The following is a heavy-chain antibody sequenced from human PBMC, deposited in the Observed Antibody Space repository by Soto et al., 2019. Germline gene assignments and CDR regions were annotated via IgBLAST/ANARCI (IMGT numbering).Heavy chain of an antibody. CDR1: GFTFDDYA. CDR3: AKGDYMDV. J-gene: IGHJ6*03. V-gene: IGHV3-9*01. Sequence: GGSLRLSCAASGFTFDDYAMHWVRQAPGKGLEWVSGISWNSGSIGYADSVKGRFTISRDNAKNSLYLQMNSLRAEDTALYYCAKGDYMDVWGKGTTVTVSS. CDR2: ISWNSGSI.